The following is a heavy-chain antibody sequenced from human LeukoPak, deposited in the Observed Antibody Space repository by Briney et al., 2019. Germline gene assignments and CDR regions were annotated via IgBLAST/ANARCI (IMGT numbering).Heavy chain of an antibody. CDR2: IYTSGST. D-gene: IGHD1-26*01. CDR3: ASQGVEGAIPFDY. J-gene: IGHJ4*02. Sequence: PSETLSLTCTVSGDSISSGGGNYYWNWIRQPAGRGLEWIGRIYTSGSTNYNPSLKSRVTISVDTSKNQFSLKLSSVTAADTAVYYCASQGVEGAIPFDYWGQGTLVTVSS. CDR1: GDSISSGGGNYY. V-gene: IGHV4-61*02.